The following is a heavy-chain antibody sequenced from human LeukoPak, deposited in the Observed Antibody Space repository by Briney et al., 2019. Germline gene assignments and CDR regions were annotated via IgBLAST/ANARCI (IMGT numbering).Heavy chain of an antibody. CDR3: ARDNSYGYLSPYYGMDV. J-gene: IGHJ6*02. CDR1: GFTFSDYY. Sequence: GGSLRLSCAASGFTFSDYYMSWVRQAPGRGLGWVSYISSSGSTIYYADSVKGRFTISRDNAKNSLYLQMNSLRAEGTAVYYCARDNSYGYLSPYYGMDVWGQGTTVTVSS. V-gene: IGHV3-11*01. CDR2: ISSSGSTI. D-gene: IGHD5-18*01.